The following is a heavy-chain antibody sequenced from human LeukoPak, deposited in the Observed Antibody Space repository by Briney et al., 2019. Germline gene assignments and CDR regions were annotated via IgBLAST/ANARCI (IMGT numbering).Heavy chain of an antibody. V-gene: IGHV4-4*07. Sequence: PSETLSLTCTVSGGSISSYYWSWIRQPAGKGLEWIGRIYTSGSTNYNPSLKSRVTMSVDTSKNQFSLKLSSVTAADMAVYYCARDSSRTVYYYYMDVWGKGTTVTVSS. CDR1: GGSISSYY. D-gene: IGHD3/OR15-3a*01. J-gene: IGHJ6*03. CDR2: IYTSGST. CDR3: ARDSSRTVYYYYMDV.